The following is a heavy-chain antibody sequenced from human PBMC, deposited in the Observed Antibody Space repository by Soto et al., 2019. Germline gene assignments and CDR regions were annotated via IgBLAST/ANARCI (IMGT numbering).Heavy chain of an antibody. J-gene: IGHJ4*02. CDR3: TAILDYCSGGSCYHY. CDR1: GFTFSNAW. V-gene: IGHV3-15*01. D-gene: IGHD2-15*01. CDR2: IKSKTDGGTT. Sequence: PGGSLRLSCAASGFTFSNAWMSWVRQAPGKGLEWVGRIKSKTDGGTTDYAAPVKGRFTISRDDSKNTLYLQMNSLKTEDTAVYYCTAILDYCSGGSCYHYWGQGTLVTVS.